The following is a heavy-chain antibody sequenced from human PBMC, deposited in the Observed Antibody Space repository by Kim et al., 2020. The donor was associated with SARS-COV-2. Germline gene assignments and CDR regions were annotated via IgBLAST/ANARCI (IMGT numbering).Heavy chain of an antibody. CDR2: INHSGST. CDR1: GGSFSGYY. Sequence: SETLSLTCAVYGGSFSGYYWSWIRQPPGKGLEWIGEINHSGSTKYNPSLKSRVTISVDTSKNQFSLKLSSVTAADTAVYYCARYDIVVVPAAMCFDYWGQGTLVTVFS. CDR3: ARYDIVVVPAAMCFDY. D-gene: IGHD2-2*01. J-gene: IGHJ4*02. V-gene: IGHV4-34*01.